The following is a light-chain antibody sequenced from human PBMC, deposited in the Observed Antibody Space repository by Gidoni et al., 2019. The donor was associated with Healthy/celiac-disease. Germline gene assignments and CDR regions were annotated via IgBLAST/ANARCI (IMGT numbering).Light chain of an antibody. J-gene: IGKJ4*01. V-gene: IGKV3-20*01. CDR3: QQYGSSPLT. CDR1: QSVSSSY. Sequence: EIVLTHSPGTLSLSPGERAPLSCRASQSVSSSYLAGYQQKPGQAPRLLIYGASSRATGIPDRFSGSGSGTDFTLTISRLEPEDFAVYYCQQYGSSPLTFGGGTKVEIK. CDR2: GAS.